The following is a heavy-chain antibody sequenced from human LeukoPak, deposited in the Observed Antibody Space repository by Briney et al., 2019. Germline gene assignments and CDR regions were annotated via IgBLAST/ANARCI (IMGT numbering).Heavy chain of an antibody. CDR1: GFTFNSYA. CDR2: IRGSGGGT. Sequence: PGRSLRPSCAASGFTFNSYAMSWVRQDPGKGLEWVSAIRGSGGGTYYADSVKGRFTISRDNSKNTLYLQMNSLRDEDTALYYCAKAGIGVVGYFDYWGQGTLVTVSS. D-gene: IGHD6-19*01. V-gene: IGHV3-23*01. J-gene: IGHJ4*02. CDR3: AKAGIGVVGYFDY.